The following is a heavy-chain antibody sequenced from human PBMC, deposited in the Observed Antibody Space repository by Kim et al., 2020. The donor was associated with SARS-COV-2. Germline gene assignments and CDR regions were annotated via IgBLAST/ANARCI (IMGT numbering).Heavy chain of an antibody. CDR1: GFTFDDYA. D-gene: IGHD6-25*01. CDR3: AKDMRLRCSRYADAFDI. Sequence: GGSLRLSCAASGFTFDDYAMHWVRQAPGKGLEWVSGISWNSGKIGYADSVKGRFTISRDNAKNSLYLQMNSLRAEETALYYCAKDMRLRCSRYADAFDIWGQGTMVTVSS. CDR2: ISWNSGKI. V-gene: IGHV3-9*01. J-gene: IGHJ3*02.